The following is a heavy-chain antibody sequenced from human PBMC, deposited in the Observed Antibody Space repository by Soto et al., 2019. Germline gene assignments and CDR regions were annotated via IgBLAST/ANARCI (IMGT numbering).Heavy chain of an antibody. Sequence: EVQLLESGGGLVQPGGSLRLSCAASGFTFSNYAMTWVRQAPEKGLEWVSVITGSGGGTYFVDSVKGRFTISRDNSKNTVYLQMNSLRAEDTAVYYCAKRPLTAAGFDYWGPGTLVTVSS. CDR3: AKRPLTAAGFDY. D-gene: IGHD6-13*01. CDR2: ITGSGGGT. J-gene: IGHJ4*02. V-gene: IGHV3-23*01. CDR1: GFTFSNYA.